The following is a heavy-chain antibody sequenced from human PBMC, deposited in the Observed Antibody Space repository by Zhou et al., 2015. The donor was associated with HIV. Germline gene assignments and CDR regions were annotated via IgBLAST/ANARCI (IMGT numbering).Heavy chain of an antibody. CDR2: IGTEGDT. CDR1: GFTFSTYD. D-gene: IGHD6-6*01. V-gene: IGHV3-13*01. CDR3: ARVGGQGSSSSGMDV. J-gene: IGHJ6*02. Sequence: EVQLVESGGRIGXTRGGSLRLSCAASGFTFSTYDMHWVRQRPGKGLEWVSAIGTEGDTYYSDSVKGRFTISRENAKNSLYLQMNNLKAGDTAVYFCARVGGQGSSSSGMDVWGQGTTVTVSS.